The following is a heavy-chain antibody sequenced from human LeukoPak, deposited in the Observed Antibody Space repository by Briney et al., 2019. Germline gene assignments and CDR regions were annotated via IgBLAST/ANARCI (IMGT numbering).Heavy chain of an antibody. J-gene: IGHJ5*02. CDR2: INHSGST. CDR1: GGSFSDYY. D-gene: IGHD6-13*01. Sequence: SETLSLTCAVYGGSFSDYYWNWIRQPPGKGLEWMGEINHSGSTNYNPSLKSRVTISVDTSKNQFSLKLSSVTAADTAVYYCARGPYSSSWYQPNWFDPWGQGTLVTVSS. V-gene: IGHV4-34*01. CDR3: ARGPYSSSWYQPNWFDP.